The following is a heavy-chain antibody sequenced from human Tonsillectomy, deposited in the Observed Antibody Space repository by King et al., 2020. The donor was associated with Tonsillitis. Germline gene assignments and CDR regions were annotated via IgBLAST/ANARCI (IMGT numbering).Heavy chain of an antibody. CDR3: ARAPGDSSGYYFDY. D-gene: IGHD3-22*01. CDR1: GFTVSSNY. V-gene: IGHV3-66*01. CDR2: IYSGGST. J-gene: IGHJ4*02. Sequence: VQLVESGGGLVQPGGSLRLSCAASGFTVSSNYMSWVRQAPGKGLEWVSVIYSGGSTYYADSVKGRFTISRDNSKNTRYLQMNSLRAEDTAVYYCARAPGDSSGYYFDYWGQGTLVTVSS.